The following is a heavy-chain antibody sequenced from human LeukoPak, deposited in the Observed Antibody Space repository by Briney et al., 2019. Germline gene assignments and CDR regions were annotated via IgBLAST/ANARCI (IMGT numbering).Heavy chain of an antibody. Sequence: SETLSLTCAVYGGSFSGYYWSWIRQPPGKGLEWIGEINHSGSTNYNPSLKSRVTISVDTSKNQFSLKLSSVTAADTAVYYCASAGDGEIFDYWGQGTLVTVSS. V-gene: IGHV4-34*01. J-gene: IGHJ4*02. CDR1: GGSFSGYY. D-gene: IGHD4-17*01. CDR3: ASAGDGEIFDY. CDR2: INHSGST.